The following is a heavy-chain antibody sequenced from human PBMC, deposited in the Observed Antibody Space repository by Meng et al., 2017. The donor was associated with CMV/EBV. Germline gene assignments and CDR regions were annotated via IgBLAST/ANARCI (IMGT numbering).Heavy chain of an antibody. Sequence: GGSLRLSCAASGFTFSSYWMHWVRQAPGKGLVWVSRINSDGSTTTYADSVKGRFTISRDNAKNTLYLQMNSLRAEDTALYYCARDGDYSNSLPTKFDPWGQGTLVPSPQ. V-gene: IGHV3-74*03. CDR1: GFTFSSYW. CDR3: ARDGDYSNSLPTKFDP. J-gene: IGHJ5*02. CDR2: INSDGSTT. D-gene: IGHD6-6*01.